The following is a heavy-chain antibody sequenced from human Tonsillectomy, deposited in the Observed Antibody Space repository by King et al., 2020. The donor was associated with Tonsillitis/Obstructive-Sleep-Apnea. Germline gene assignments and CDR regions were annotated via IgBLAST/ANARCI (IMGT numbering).Heavy chain of an antibody. CDR3: ARDIDRYCTNGVCSPMYYVMDV. D-gene: IGHD2-8*01. V-gene: IGHV3-33*01. Sequence: VQLVESGGGVVQPGRSLRLSCAASGFIFSSYGMHWVRQAPGKGLEWVALIWYDGSNKYYADSAKGRFTISRDNFKNTLYLQMSSLRVDDTAVYYCARDIDRYCTNGVCSPMYYVMDVGGQGTTVTVSS. CDR2: IWYDGSNK. J-gene: IGHJ6*02. CDR1: GFIFSSYG.